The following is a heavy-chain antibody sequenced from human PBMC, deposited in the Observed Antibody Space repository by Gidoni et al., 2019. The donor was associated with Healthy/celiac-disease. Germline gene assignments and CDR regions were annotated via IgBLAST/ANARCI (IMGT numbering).Heavy chain of an antibody. D-gene: IGHD6-19*01. CDR1: GYTFTGYY. Sequence: QVQLVQSGTEVKKPGASVKVSCKASGYTFTGYYMHWLRQAPGQGLEWMGWINPNSGGSNYAQKFQGRVTMTRDTSISTAYMELRRLRSDDTAVYYCARGGPYSSGWYLSYYYYGMDVWGQGTTVTVSS. J-gene: IGHJ6*02. CDR2: INPNSGGS. V-gene: IGHV1-2*02. CDR3: ARGGPYSSGWYLSYYYYGMDV.